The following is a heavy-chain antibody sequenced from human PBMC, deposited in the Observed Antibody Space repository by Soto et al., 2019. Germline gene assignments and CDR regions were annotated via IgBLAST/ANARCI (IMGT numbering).Heavy chain of an antibody. V-gene: IGHV4-39*01. CDR1: GGSISSSSYY. Sequence: SETLSLTCTVSGGSISSSSYYWGWIRQPPGKGLEWIGSIYYSGSTYYNPSLKSRVTISVDTSKNQFSLKLSSVTAADTAVYYCARRGFWSGSTSYYGMDVWGQGTTVTV. D-gene: IGHD3-3*01. CDR3: ARRGFWSGSTSYYGMDV. CDR2: IYYSGST. J-gene: IGHJ6*02.